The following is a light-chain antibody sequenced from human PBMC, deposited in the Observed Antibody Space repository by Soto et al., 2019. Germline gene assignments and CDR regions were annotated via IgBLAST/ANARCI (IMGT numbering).Light chain of an antibody. Sequence: EIVLTQSPGTLSLSPGERATLSCRASQSVSSSYLAWYQQKPGQAPRLLIYGASSRATGIPDRFSGSGSGTDFTLTISRLEPEDFAVYYCQQYGSSGRAFGQVTKVEIK. CDR1: QSVSSSY. CDR3: QQYGSSGRA. CDR2: GAS. V-gene: IGKV3-20*01. J-gene: IGKJ1*01.